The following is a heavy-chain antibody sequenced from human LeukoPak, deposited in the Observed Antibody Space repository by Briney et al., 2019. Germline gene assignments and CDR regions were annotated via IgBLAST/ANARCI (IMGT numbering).Heavy chain of an antibody. CDR1: GFTFSSYE. Sequence: PGGSLRLSCAASGFTFSSYEMNWVRQAPGEGLEWVSYIYSSGGNIYYADSVKGRFTISRDNAKNSLYLQMNSLRVEDTAVYYCAREGADGYNVGFDYWGQGTLVTVSS. D-gene: IGHD5-24*01. V-gene: IGHV3-48*03. J-gene: IGHJ4*02. CDR2: IYSSGGNI. CDR3: AREGADGYNVGFDY.